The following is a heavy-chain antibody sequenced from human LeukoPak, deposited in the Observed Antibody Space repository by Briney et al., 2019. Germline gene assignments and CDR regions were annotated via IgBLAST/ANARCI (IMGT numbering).Heavy chain of an antibody. J-gene: IGHJ3*02. D-gene: IGHD4-17*01. CDR1: GVSINSHY. Sequence: SETLSLTCTVSGVSINSHYWTWIRQPPGKGLEWIGCISYIGSTNYNPSLKSRVTISIDTSKNQFSLKLTSVTAADTAVYYCARDLVTVTKGFDIWGQGTMVSVSS. V-gene: IGHV4-59*11. CDR2: ISYIGST. CDR3: ARDLVTVTKGFDI.